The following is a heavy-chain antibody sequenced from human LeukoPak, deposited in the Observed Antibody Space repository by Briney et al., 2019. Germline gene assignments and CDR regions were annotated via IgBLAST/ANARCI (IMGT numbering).Heavy chain of an antibody. CDR2: IRSKAYGGTT. J-gene: IGHJ4*02. Sequence: GGSLRLSCTASGFTFGDYAMSWVRQAPGKGLEWVGFIRSKAYGGTTEYAASVKGRFTISRDDSKSIAYLQMNSLKTEDTAVYYCTSIMTDTAMGNLDYWGQGTLVTVSS. CDR3: TSIMTDTAMGNLDY. CDR1: GFTFGDYA. D-gene: IGHD5-18*01. V-gene: IGHV3-49*04.